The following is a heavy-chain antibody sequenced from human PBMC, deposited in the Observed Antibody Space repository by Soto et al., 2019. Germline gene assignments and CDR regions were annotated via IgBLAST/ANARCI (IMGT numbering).Heavy chain of an antibody. J-gene: IGHJ4*02. CDR3: ARRGPGTYFDY. V-gene: IGHV3-23*01. Sequence: EVQLLDSGGGLVQPGGSLRLSCAASGFTFSSYTMNWVRQAPGKGLEWVSVISGSGGSTYYADSVKGRFTISRDNSKNTLYLQMNSLRAEDTAVYYCARRGPGTYFDYWGQGTLVTVSS. D-gene: IGHD6-13*01. CDR1: GFTFSSYT. CDR2: ISGSGGST.